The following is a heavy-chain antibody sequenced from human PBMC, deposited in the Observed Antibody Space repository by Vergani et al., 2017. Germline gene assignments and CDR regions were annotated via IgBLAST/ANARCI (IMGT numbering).Heavy chain of an antibody. V-gene: IGHV4-61*02. CDR1: GGSINTGAYY. D-gene: IGHD3-10*01. CDR3: ARELSYYYGSGSDDYNPYYYEGMDV. J-gene: IGHJ6*02. Sequence: QVQLPESGPRLVRPSQTLSLTCTVSGGSINTGAYYWSWIRQPAGKGLEWIGRVYTSGMTNYNPSLKSRVTILVDRFKRQLSLKLTSVTAGDTAVYFCARELSYYYGSGSDDYNPYYYEGMDVWGPGTTVTVSS. CDR2: VYTSGMT.